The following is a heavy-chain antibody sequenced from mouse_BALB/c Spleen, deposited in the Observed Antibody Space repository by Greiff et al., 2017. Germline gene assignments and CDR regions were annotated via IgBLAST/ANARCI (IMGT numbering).Heavy chain of an antibody. CDR2: IWGGGST. V-gene: IGHV2-6-4*01. CDR3: ARNTNYYGSSPYFDY. CDR1: GFSLSRYS. D-gene: IGHD1-1*01. J-gene: IGHJ2*01. Sequence: VHLVESGPGLVAPSQSLSITCTVSGFSLSRYSVHWVRQPPGKGLEWLGMIWGGGSTDYNSALKSRLSISKDNSKSQVFLKMNSLQTDDTAMYYCARNTNYYGSSPYFDYWGQGTTLTVSS.